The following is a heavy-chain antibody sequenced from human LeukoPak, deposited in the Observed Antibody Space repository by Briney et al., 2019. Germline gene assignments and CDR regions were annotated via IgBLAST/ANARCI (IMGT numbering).Heavy chain of an antibody. CDR1: GGSISSSNW. Sequence: SETLSLTCAVSGGSISSSNWWSWVRQPPGKGLEWIGRIYTSGSTNYNPSLKSRVTISVDTSKNQFSLKLSSVTAADTAVYYCARATDYYYYYMDVWGKGTTVTISS. V-gene: IGHV4-4*02. J-gene: IGHJ6*03. CDR3: ARATDYYYYYMDV. CDR2: IYTSGST.